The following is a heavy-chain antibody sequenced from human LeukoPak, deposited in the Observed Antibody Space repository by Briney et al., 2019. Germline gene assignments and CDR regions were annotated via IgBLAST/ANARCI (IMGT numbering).Heavy chain of an antibody. J-gene: IGHJ5*02. CDR2: IYYSGSN. D-gene: IGHD3-3*01. CDR3: ARWAIFGVA. CDR1: GASISSGDYY. Sequence: SQTLSLTCTVSGASISSGDYYWSWIRQPPGMGLEWFGRIYYSGSNYYNPSLKSQLTISVDTSKNQFSLKLTSVTAADTAVYYCARWAIFGVAWGQGTLVTVSS. V-gene: IGHV4-30-4*08.